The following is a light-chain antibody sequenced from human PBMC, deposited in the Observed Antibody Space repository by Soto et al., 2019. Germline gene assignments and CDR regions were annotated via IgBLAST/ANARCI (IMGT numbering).Light chain of an antibody. V-gene: IGLV2-14*01. CDR3: SSYTSSSTWV. Sequence: QSALTQPASVSGSPGQSITISCTGTSSDVGAYNYVSWYQQHPGKAPKLMIYEVRNRPSGVSDRFSGSRSGNTASLTISGLQAEDESDDYCSSYTSSSTWVFGGGTKLTVL. CDR1: SSDVGAYNY. J-gene: IGLJ3*02. CDR2: EVR.